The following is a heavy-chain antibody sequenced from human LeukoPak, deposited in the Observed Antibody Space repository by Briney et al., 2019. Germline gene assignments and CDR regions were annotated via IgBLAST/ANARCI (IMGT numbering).Heavy chain of an antibody. V-gene: IGHV1-18*01. CDR2: ISAYNGNT. CDR1: CYTFTSYG. CDR3: ARDYVGHDYGDHGESDY. J-gene: IGHJ4*02. Sequence: GASVKVSCKDSCYTFTSYGISWVRQAPGQGLEWMGWISAYNGNTNYAQKLQGRVTMTTGTSTSTAYMELRSLRSDDTAVYYCARDYVGHDYGDHGESDYWGQGTLVTVSS. D-gene: IGHD4-17*01.